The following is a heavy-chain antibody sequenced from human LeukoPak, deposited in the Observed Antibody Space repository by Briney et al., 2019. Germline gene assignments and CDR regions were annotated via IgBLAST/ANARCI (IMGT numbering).Heavy chain of an antibody. CDR2: IYYSGST. CDR3: ARGRGSNYEVTNWFDP. V-gene: IGHV4-39*07. Sequence: SETLSLTCTVSGGSISSSSYYWGWIRQPPGKGLEWIGSIYYSGSTYYNPSLKSRVTISVDTSKNQFSLKLSSVTAADTAVYYCARGRGSNYEVTNWFDPWGQGTLVTVSS. J-gene: IGHJ5*02. CDR1: GGSISSSSYY. D-gene: IGHD4-11*01.